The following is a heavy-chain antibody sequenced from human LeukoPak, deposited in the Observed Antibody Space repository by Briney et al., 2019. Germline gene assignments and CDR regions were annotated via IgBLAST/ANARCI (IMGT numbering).Heavy chain of an antibody. CDR3: ARGDPSGRPGTAFDY. D-gene: IGHD1-26*01. Sequence: SETLSLTCTVSGGSISNNYWSWIRQPPGKGLEWIGHFHDSESTNYNPSLKSRVTISVDTSKNQFSLELSSVTAADTAVYYCARGDPSGRPGTAFDYWGQGTLVTVSS. CDR1: GGSISNNY. V-gene: IGHV4-59*01. J-gene: IGHJ4*02. CDR2: FHDSEST.